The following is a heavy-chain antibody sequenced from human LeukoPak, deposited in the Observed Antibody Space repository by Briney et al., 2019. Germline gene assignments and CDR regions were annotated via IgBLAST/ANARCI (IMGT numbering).Heavy chain of an antibody. J-gene: IGHJ4*02. CDR1: GGSFSGYY. Sequence: SETLSLTCAVYGGSFSGYYWSWIRQPPGKGLEWIGEINHSGSTNYNPSLKSRVTISVDTSKNQFSLKLSSVTAADTAVYYCARGSIAAAGTSASFDYWGQGTLVTVSS. D-gene: IGHD6-13*01. CDR3: ARGSIAAAGTSASFDY. V-gene: IGHV4-34*01. CDR2: INHSGST.